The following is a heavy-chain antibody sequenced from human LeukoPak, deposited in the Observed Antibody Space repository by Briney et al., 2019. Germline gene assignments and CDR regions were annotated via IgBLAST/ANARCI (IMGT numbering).Heavy chain of an antibody. D-gene: IGHD6-19*01. Sequence: ASVKVSCKASGYIFTSYYMQWVRQAPGQGLEWMGIINPSAGSTSYAQKFQGRVTMTRDTSTSTVYMELSSLRSDDTAVYYCARGHSSGWTYYYYYMDVWGKGTTVTISS. V-gene: IGHV1-46*01. CDR2: INPSAGST. CDR1: GYIFTSYY. J-gene: IGHJ6*03. CDR3: ARGHSSGWTYYYYYMDV.